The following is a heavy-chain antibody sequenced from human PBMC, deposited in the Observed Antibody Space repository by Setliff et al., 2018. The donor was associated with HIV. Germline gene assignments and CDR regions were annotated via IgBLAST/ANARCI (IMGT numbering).Heavy chain of an antibody. CDR2: MYYRGPT. Sequence: LSLTCTVSGGSIISSSYYWGWIRQPPGKGLEWIWTMYYRGPTYNNPSLKSRVTFSADTSKNPFSLNLNSVTATDTAVYYCVRQGLTMNRGVPAPILYYFDYWGQGILVTVSS. V-gene: IGHV4-39*01. J-gene: IGHJ4*02. D-gene: IGHD3-10*01. CDR1: GGSIISSSYY. CDR3: VRQGLTMNRGVPAPILYYFDY.